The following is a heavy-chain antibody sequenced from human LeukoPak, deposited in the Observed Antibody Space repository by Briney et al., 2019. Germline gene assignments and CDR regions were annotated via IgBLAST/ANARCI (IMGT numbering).Heavy chain of an antibody. Sequence: MPSETLSLTCTVSGGSISSSSYYWGWIRQPPVKGLEWIGYIYYSGSTDYNPSLKSRVTISVDTAKNQFSLKLNSVTAADTAVYYCARSVAGTGAYAFDIWGQGTMVTVSS. CDR2: IYYSGST. V-gene: IGHV4-61*05. J-gene: IGHJ3*02. D-gene: IGHD6-19*01. CDR1: GGSISSSSYY. CDR3: ARSVAGTGAYAFDI.